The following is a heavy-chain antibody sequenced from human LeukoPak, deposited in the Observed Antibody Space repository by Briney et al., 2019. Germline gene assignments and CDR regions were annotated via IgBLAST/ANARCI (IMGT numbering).Heavy chain of an antibody. D-gene: IGHD1-7*01. CDR1: GFTFSSYS. V-gene: IGHV3-21*01. Sequence: GGSLRLSCAASGFTFSSYSMNWVRQAPGKGLEWVSSISSSSSYIYYADSVKGRFTISRDNAKNSLYLQMNSLRAEDTAVYYCARALTGTTGLDYWGQGTLVTVSS. CDR2: ISSSSSYI. CDR3: ARALTGTTGLDY. J-gene: IGHJ4*02.